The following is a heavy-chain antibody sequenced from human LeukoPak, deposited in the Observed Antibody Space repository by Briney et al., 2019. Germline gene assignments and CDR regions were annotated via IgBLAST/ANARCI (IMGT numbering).Heavy chain of an antibody. CDR2: IYSGGYT. CDR1: GFTVNNNY. V-gene: IGHV3-53*01. CDR3: AGAIGSIWHEFDY. J-gene: IGHJ4*02. D-gene: IGHD6-13*01. Sequence: PGGSLRLSCAASGFTVNNNYMSWVRQAPGRGLEWVSVIYSGGYTYYAGSVKGRFTISRDNSKNTLYLQMNSLRAEDTAVYYCAGAIGSIWHEFDYWGQGTLVTVSS.